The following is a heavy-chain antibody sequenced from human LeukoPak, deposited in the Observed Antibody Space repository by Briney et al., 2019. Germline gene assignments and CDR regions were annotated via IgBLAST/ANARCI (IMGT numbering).Heavy chain of an antibody. Sequence: ASVKVSCKASGGTFSSYAISWVRQAPGQGLEWMGGIIPIFGTANYAQKFQGRVTITADESTSTAYMELSSLRSEDTAVYYCARGARVDTAMTDLDYWGQGSLVTVSS. CDR2: IIPIFGTA. CDR3: ARGARVDTAMTDLDY. J-gene: IGHJ4*02. CDR1: GGTFSSYA. V-gene: IGHV1-69*13. D-gene: IGHD5-18*01.